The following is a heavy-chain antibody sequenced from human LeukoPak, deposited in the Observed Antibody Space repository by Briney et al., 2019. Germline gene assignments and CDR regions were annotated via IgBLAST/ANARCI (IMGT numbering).Heavy chain of an antibody. J-gene: IGHJ5*02. CDR1: GYTFTSYG. V-gene: IGHV1-18*01. CDR3: ARVGGVEYSSPRHWFDP. Sequence: ASVKVSCKASGYTFTSYGISWVRQAPGQGLEWMGWISAYNGNTNYAQKLQSRVTMTTDTSTSTAYMELRSLRSDDTAVYYCARVGGVEYSSPRHWFDPWGQGTLVTVSS. CDR2: ISAYNGNT. D-gene: IGHD6-6*01.